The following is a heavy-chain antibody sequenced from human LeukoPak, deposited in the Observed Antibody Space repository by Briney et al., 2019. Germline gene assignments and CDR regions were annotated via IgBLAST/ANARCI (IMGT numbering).Heavy chain of an antibody. Sequence: GGSLRLSCAASGFTFSSYAMSWVRQAPGKGLEWVSAISGSGGSTYYADSVKGRFTISRDKSKNTLYLQMNSLRAEDTAVYYCARGRSSGWYYFDYWGQGTLVTVSS. V-gene: IGHV3-23*01. CDR1: GFTFSSYA. J-gene: IGHJ4*02. CDR2: ISGSGGST. D-gene: IGHD6-19*01. CDR3: ARGRSSGWYYFDY.